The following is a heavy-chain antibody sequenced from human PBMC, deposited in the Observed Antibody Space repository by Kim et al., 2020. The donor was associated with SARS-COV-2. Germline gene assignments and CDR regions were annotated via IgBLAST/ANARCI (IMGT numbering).Heavy chain of an antibody. D-gene: IGHD3-3*01. CDR2: SYYSGST. CDR1: GDSISGGGYY. Sequence: SETLSLTCTVSGDSISGGGYYWSWIRQHPGKGLEWIAYSYYSGSTYYNPSLKSRVTLSVDTSKNQFSLSLRSVTAADTAVYYCARVRGPSPFGVVLIARAWFDPWGQGTLVTVSS. CDR3: ARVRGPSPFGVVLIARAWFDP. V-gene: IGHV4-31*03. J-gene: IGHJ5*02.